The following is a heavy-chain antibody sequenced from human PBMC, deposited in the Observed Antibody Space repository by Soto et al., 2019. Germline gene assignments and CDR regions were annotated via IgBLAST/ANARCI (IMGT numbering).Heavy chain of an antibody. V-gene: IGHV4-59*01. J-gene: IGHJ5*02. CDR2: IYYSGST. Sequence: QVQLQESGPGLVKPSETLSLTCTVSGGSISSYYWSWIRQPPGKGLEWIGYIYYSGSTNYNPSLKSRVTISVDTSKNQFSLKLSSVTAADTAVYYCAAASIQRNWFDPWGQGTLVTVSS. D-gene: IGHD2-21*01. CDR3: AAASIQRNWFDP. CDR1: GGSISSYY.